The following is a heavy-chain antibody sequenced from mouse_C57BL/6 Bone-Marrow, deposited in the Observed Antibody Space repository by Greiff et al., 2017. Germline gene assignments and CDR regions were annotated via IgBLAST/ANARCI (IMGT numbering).Heavy chain of an antibody. CDR1: GFTFSSYG. Sequence: EVQLQESGGDLVKPGGSLKLSCAASGFTFSSYGMSWVRQTPDKRLEWVATISSGGSYTYYPDSVKGRFTISRDNAKNTLYLQMSSLKYEDTAMYYCARHPYRGYFDYWGQGTTLTVSS. J-gene: IGHJ2*01. CDR2: ISSGGSYT. D-gene: IGHD2-10*01. V-gene: IGHV5-6*01. CDR3: ARHPYRGYFDY.